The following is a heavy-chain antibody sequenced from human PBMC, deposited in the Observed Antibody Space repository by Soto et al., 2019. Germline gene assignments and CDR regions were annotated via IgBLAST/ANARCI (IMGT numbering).Heavy chain of an antibody. CDR1: GFTFSSYG. V-gene: IGHV3-30*18. CDR3: AKDDRDAFWSGAYNWFDP. Sequence: QVQLVESGGGVVQPGRSLRLSCAASGFTFSSYGMHWVRQAPGKGLEWVAVISYDGSNKYYADSVEGRFTISRDNSKNTLYLEMKSLRAEDTAVYYCAKDDRDAFWSGAYNWFDPWGQGTLVTVSS. D-gene: IGHD3-3*01. J-gene: IGHJ5*02. CDR2: ISYDGSNK.